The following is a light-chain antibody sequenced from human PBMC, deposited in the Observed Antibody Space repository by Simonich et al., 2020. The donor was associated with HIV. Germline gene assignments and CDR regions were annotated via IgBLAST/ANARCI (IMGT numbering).Light chain of an antibody. CDR2: WAS. Sequence: DIVMTQSPDSLAVSLGERATINCKSSQSVLSSSNNKNYFAWYQQKPGQPPKLLIYWASTRESGVPDRFSGSESGTDFTLTISSLQAEDVAVYYCQQYYSTPRTFGQGTKVEI. V-gene: IGKV4-1*01. J-gene: IGKJ1*01. CDR1: QSVLSSSNNKNY. CDR3: QQYYSTPRT.